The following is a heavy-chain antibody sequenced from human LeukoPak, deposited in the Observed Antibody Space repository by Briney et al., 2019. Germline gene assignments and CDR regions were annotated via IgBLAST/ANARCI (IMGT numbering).Heavy chain of an antibody. CDR2: FYYSGST. CDR1: GGSISSRSYY. D-gene: IGHD6-13*01. J-gene: IGHJ3*02. Sequence: PSETLSLTCTVSGGSISSRSYYWGWVRQPPGKGLEWIGSFYYSGSTYYTPSLKSRVTMSVDTSKNQFSLKLSSVTAADTAVYYCARGYSSSWYTGAFDIWGQGTMVTVSS. V-gene: IGHV4-39*07. CDR3: ARGYSSSWYTGAFDI.